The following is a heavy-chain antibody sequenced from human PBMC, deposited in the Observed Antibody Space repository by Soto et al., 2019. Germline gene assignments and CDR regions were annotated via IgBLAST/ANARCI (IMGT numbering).Heavy chain of an antibody. J-gene: IGHJ4*02. Sequence: PSETLSLTCTVSGGSISSGDYCWSWIRQPPGKGLEWIGYIYYSGSTYYNPSLKSRVTISVDTSKNQFSLKLSSATAADTAVYYCARVDRMLWDHFDYWGQGTLVTVSS. CDR3: ARVDRMLWDHFDY. V-gene: IGHV4-30-4*01. CDR1: GGSISSGDYC. D-gene: IGHD2-8*01. CDR2: IYYSGST.